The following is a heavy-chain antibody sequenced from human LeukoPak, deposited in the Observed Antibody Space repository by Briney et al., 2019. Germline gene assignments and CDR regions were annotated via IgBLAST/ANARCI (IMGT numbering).Heavy chain of an antibody. Sequence: PSETLSPARTVASRSITSDYWSWIRQPPGKGLEWIGYIYYSGSTNYNPSLKSRVTISVDTSKNQFSLKLSSVTAADTAVYYCATGYNGFDPWGQGTLVTVSS. V-gene: IGHV4-59*01. J-gene: IGHJ5*02. CDR1: SRSITSDY. D-gene: IGHD2-2*01. CDR2: IYYSGST. CDR3: ATGYNGFDP.